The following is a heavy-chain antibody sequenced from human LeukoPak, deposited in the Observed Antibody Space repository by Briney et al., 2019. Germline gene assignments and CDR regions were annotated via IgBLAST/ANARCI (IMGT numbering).Heavy chain of an antibody. CDR1: GGSISSSSYY. J-gene: IGHJ3*02. V-gene: IGHV4-39*07. CDR2: IYYSGST. CDR3: ASPLPNYYDSSPHAFDI. Sequence: SETLSPTCTVSGGSISSSSYYWGWIRQPPGKGLEWIGSIYYSGSTYYNPSLKSRVTISVDTSKNQFSLKLSSVTAADTAVYYCASPLPNYYDSSPHAFDIWGQGTMVTVSS. D-gene: IGHD3-22*01.